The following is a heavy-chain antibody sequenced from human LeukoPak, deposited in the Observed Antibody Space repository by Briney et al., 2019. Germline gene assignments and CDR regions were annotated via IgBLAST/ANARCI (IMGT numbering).Heavy chain of an antibody. Sequence: VASLKVSCKASGYTFTGYYMHWVRQAPGQGLEWMGRINPNSGGTNYAQKFQGRVTMTRDTSISTAYMELSRLRSDDTAVYYCARSGFDSYEMFGYWGQGTLVTVSS. V-gene: IGHV1-2*06. D-gene: IGHD5-18*01. CDR2: INPNSGGT. J-gene: IGHJ4*02. CDR1: GYTFTGYY. CDR3: ARSGFDSYEMFGY.